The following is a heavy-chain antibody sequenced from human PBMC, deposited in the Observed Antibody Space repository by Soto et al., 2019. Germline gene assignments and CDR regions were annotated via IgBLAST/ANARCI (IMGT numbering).Heavy chain of an antibody. CDR1: GYSFTSYW. D-gene: IGHD3-3*01. CDR2: IYPGDSDP. Sequence: GESLKISCKGSGYSFTSYWIGWVRQMPGKGLEWMGIIYPGDSDPRYSPSFPGQVTIYADKSSSTAYLQWSSLKASDPAMYYYASQAKPYDFWSGYYYGMDVWGQGTTVTVSS. J-gene: IGHJ6*02. V-gene: IGHV5-51*01. CDR3: ASQAKPYDFWSGYYYGMDV.